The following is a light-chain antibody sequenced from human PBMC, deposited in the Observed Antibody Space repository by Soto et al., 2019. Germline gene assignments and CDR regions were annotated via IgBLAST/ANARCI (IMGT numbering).Light chain of an antibody. Sequence: DIQMTQSPSSLSASVGDRITITCRASQSISWYLNWYQQKPGKAPKLLIYTASSLQSGVPSRFSGSGSGTNFTLTISSLLPEDFATYYCQQSFSTLRTFGQGTKVDIK. CDR2: TAS. J-gene: IGKJ1*01. V-gene: IGKV1-39*01. CDR3: QQSFSTLRT. CDR1: QSISWY.